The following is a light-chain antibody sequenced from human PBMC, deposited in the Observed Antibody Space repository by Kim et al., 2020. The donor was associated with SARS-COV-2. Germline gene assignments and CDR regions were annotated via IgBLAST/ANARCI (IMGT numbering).Light chain of an antibody. CDR3: QQYYSALVT. CDR1: QSLLYNSNNKNY. V-gene: IGKV4-1*01. Sequence: DIVMAQSPDSLAVSLGERATINCKSSQSLLYNSNNKNYLAWYQQKPGQPPRLLIYWAYTRESGVPDRFSGSGSGTDFTLTISSLHTEDVAVYYCQQYYSALVTFGGGTKVDIK. J-gene: IGKJ4*01. CDR2: WAY.